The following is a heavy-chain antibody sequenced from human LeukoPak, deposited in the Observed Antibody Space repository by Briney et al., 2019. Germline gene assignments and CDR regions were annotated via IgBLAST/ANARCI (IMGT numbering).Heavy chain of an antibody. D-gene: IGHD3-10*01. V-gene: IGHV1-69*13. CDR1: GGTFSSYA. J-gene: IGHJ6*03. Sequence: SVKVSCKAFGGTFSSYAISWVRQAPGQGLEWMGGIIPIFGTANYAQKFQGRVTITADESTSTAYMELSSLRSEDTAVYYCARTSMVRGVITYYYYYYMDVWGKGTTVTVSS. CDR2: IIPIFGTA. CDR3: ARTSMVRGVITYYYYYYMDV.